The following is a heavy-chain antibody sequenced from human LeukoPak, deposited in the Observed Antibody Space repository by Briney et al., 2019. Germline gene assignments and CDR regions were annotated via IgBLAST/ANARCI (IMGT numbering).Heavy chain of an antibody. D-gene: IGHD3-10*01. CDR3: ARPTVASGDC. V-gene: IGHV3-73*01. CDR1: GFTFSDSA. J-gene: IGHJ4*02. Sequence: GGALRLSCVASGFTFSDSAMHWVRPASGKGLEWVGVIRVKANTYATAYATSLKAEFTISRDDSKKPAYLQMNTLKPDTTPVYYVARPTVASGDCGSQASLVTVS. CDR2: IRVKANTYAT.